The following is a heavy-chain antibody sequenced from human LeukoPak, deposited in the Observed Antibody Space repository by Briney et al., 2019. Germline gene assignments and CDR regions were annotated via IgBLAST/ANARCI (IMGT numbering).Heavy chain of an antibody. CDR2: ISGSGGST. V-gene: IGHV3-23*01. CDR3: AKDLTRVVPGDDAFDI. Sequence: QPGGSLRLSCAASGFTFTSYAMSWVRQAPGKGLEWVSAISGSGGSTYYADSVKGRFTISRDNSKNTLYLQMNSLRAEDTAVYYCAKDLTRVVPGDDAFDIWGQGTMVTVPS. CDR1: GFTFTSYA. D-gene: IGHD2-2*01. J-gene: IGHJ3*02.